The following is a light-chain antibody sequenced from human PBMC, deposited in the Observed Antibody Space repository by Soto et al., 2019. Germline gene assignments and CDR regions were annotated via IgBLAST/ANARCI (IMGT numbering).Light chain of an antibody. CDR1: QSVSNNY. Sequence: EIVLTQSPGTLSLSPGERATLSCRASQSVSNNYLAWYQQKPGQAPRLLIYGASSRATGIPDRLSGSGSGTDFTLTISRLEPEDFAVDYCQQYGTSPWTFGQGTKVEIK. V-gene: IGKV3-20*01. J-gene: IGKJ1*01. CDR3: QQYGTSPWT. CDR2: GAS.